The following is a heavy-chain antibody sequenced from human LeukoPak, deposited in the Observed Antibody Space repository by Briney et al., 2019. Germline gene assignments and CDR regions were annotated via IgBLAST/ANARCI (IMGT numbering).Heavy chain of an antibody. J-gene: IGHJ4*02. CDR2: ISSSSSYI. CDR1: GFTFSSYS. V-gene: IGHV3-21*01. D-gene: IGHD5-12*01. CDR3: ARDRGYSGYDAFLDY. Sequence: GGSLRLSCAASGFTFSSYSMNWVRQAPGKGLEWVSSISSSSSYIYYADSVKGRFTISRDNAKNSLYLQMNSLRAEDTAVYYCARDRGYSGYDAFLDYWGQGTLVTVFS.